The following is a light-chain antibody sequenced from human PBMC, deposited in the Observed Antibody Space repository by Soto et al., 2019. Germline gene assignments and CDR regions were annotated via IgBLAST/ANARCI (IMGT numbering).Light chain of an antibody. CDR1: QRVSSSS. V-gene: IGKV3-20*01. J-gene: IGKJ2*01. CDR3: QQYGGSPRYT. CDR2: STT. Sequence: EIVLTQSPDTLSLSRGERATLTCRASQRVSSSSLAWYQQKPGQAPRLLIYSTTYRAAGVPDRFSGSGSGTDFTLTIARLEPEVFAVYYCQQYGGSPRYTFGQGTKLEI.